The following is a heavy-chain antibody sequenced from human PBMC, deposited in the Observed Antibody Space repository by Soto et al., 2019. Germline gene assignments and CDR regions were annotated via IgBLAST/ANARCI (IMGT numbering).Heavy chain of an antibody. J-gene: IGHJ6*02. D-gene: IGHD2-21*02. CDR1: GGSISSYY. V-gene: IGHV4-59*08. CDR2: IYYSGST. CDR3: ARLYMDVTGYYYYYYGMDV. Sequence: PSETLSLTCTVSGGSISSYYWSWIRQPPGKGLEWIGYIYYSGSTNYNPSLKSRVTISVDTSKNQFSLKLSSVTAADTAVYYCARLYMDVTGYYYYYYGMDVWGQGTTVTVSS.